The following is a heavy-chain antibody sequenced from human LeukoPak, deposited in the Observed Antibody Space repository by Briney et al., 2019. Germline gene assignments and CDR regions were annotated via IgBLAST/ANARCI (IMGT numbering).Heavy chain of an antibody. J-gene: IGHJ5*02. CDR1: GYSFTSYG. D-gene: IGHD3-10*01. Sequence: ASVNVSCMASGYSFTSYGISWVRQAPGQGLEWMGWISGYNGNTDYAQKLQGRVTMTTDTSTSTAYMELRSLRSDDTAVYYCARPNYRGGSGSYGGTNWFDPWGQGTLVTVSP. V-gene: IGHV1-18*01. CDR2: ISGYNGNT. CDR3: ARPNYRGGSGSYGGTNWFDP.